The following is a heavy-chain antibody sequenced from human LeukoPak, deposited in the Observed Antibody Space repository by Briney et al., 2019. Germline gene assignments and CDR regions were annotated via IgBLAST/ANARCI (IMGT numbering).Heavy chain of an antibody. V-gene: IGHV3-66*01. J-gene: IGHJ4*02. CDR2: IYSGGAT. CDR3: AGDEVSSWYGNFDY. D-gene: IGHD6-13*01. CDR1: GFTFSSYS. Sequence: GGSLRLSCAASGFTFSSYSMNWVRQAPGKGLEWVSVIYSGGATYYADSVKGRFTISRDTSKNTLYLQMNSLRAEDTAVYYCAGDEVSSWYGNFDYWGQGTLVTVSS.